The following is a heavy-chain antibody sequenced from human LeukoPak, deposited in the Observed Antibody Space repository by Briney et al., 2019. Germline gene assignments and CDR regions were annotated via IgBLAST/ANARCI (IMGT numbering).Heavy chain of an antibody. CDR2: INPSGGGT. CDR3: ARSEYYYDSSGYSPFDY. Sequence: ASVKVSCKASGYTFNNHYMYWVQQAPGQGLEWMGVINPSGGGTNYAQKFQGRITMTRDTSISTAYMELSRLRSDDTAVYYCARSEYYYDSSGYSPFDYWGQGTLVTVSS. J-gene: IGHJ4*02. V-gene: IGHV1-2*02. D-gene: IGHD3-22*01. CDR1: GYTFNNHY.